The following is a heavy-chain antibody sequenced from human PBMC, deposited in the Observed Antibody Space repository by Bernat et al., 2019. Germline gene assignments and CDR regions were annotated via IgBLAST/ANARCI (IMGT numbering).Heavy chain of an antibody. D-gene: IGHD2-15*01. V-gene: IGHV1-18*01. Sequence: QVQLVQSGAEVKKPVASVNVSCMSSGYTFTSYGISWVRPAPGQGLEWMGWISAYNGNTNYAQKLQGRVTMTTDTSTSTAYMELRSMGSDGTAVYYCARDCSGSSWYPDQYYFDYWGQGTLVTVSS. CDR3: ARDCSGSSWYPDQYYFDY. J-gene: IGHJ4*02. CDR1: GYTFTSYG. CDR2: ISAYNGNT.